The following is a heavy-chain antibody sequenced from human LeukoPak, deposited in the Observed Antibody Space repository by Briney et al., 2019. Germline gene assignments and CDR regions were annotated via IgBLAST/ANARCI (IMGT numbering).Heavy chain of an antibody. Sequence: GGSLRLSCAASGFTFSSYAMSWVRQAPGKGLEWVSTISGSGGNTYYADSVKGRFTISRDNSKNTLYLQMNSLRADDTAVYYCAKDTSNGYSDSYYGMDVWGQGTTVTVSS. D-gene: IGHD5-24*01. J-gene: IGHJ6*02. CDR3: AKDTSNGYSDSYYGMDV. V-gene: IGHV3-23*01. CDR2: ISGSGGNT. CDR1: GFTFSSYA.